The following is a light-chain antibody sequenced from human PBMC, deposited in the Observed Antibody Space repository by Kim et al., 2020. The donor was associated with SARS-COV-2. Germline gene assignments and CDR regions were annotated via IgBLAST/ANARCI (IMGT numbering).Light chain of an antibody. CDR3: QQYGRSPWT. Sequence: EIVLTQSPGTLSLSPGERATLSCRASQSVSSSYFAWYQQKPGQAPRLLIYGASSRATGVPDRVSGSGSGTDFTLTISRLEPEDFAVYYCQQYGRSPWTFGQGTKG. V-gene: IGKV3-20*01. CDR1: QSVSSSY. CDR2: GAS. J-gene: IGKJ1*01.